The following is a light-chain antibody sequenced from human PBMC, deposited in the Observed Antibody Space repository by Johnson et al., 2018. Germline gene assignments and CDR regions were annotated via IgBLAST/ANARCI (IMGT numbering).Light chain of an antibody. CDR2: ENN. J-gene: IGLJ1*01. CDR3: GTWDSSLSSGNV. V-gene: IGLV1-51*02. Sequence: QSVLTQPPSVSAAPGQKVTISCSGSSSNIGNNYLSWYQQLPGTAPKLLIYENNKRPSGIPDRFSGSKSGTSATLGITGLQTGDDADYYCGTWDSSLSSGNVFGTEAKVTVL. CDR1: SSNIGNNY.